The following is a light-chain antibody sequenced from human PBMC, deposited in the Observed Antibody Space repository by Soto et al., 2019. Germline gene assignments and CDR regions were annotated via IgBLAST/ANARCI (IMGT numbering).Light chain of an antibody. J-gene: IGKJ2*01. V-gene: IGKV3-20*01. CDR1: QTISTTY. CDR2: GAS. CDR3: QQCGSSPWT. Sequence: IVLTQSPGTLSLSPGERATLSCRASQTISTTYLAWYQQKPGQAPRLLIYGASSRATDIPDRFSGSGSGTDFILTISRLEPEDFAVYYCQQCGSSPWTFGQGTKLEIK.